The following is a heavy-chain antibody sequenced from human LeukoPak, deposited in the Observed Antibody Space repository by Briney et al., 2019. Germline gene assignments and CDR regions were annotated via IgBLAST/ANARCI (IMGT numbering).Heavy chain of an antibody. CDR3: AREGGGYTTVPFDP. Sequence: PGGCLRLSWAASGCTVSSNYMSWVRQAPGKGLEWVSVIYSGGSTYYADSVKGRFTISRDNSKNTLYLQMNSLRAEDTAVYYCAREGGGYTTVPFDPWGQGTLVTVSS. D-gene: IGHD4-17*01. CDR2: IYSGGST. V-gene: IGHV3-66*01. CDR1: GCTVSSNY. J-gene: IGHJ5*02.